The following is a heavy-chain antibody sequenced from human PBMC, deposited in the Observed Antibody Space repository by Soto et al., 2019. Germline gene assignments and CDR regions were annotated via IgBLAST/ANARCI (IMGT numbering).Heavy chain of an antibody. CDR2: ISFDGSNE. Sequence: QVRLVESGGGVVQPGRSLRLSCAASGFTFSHHGMHWVRQAPGKGLEWVALISFDGSNEYYADSVKGRPTISRDNSKNTLYLQMNSLRTDDTAVYYCAKLWTAGEHAFDIWGQGTMVTVSS. D-gene: IGHD3-10*01. CDR3: AKLWTAGEHAFDI. V-gene: IGHV3-30*18. J-gene: IGHJ3*02. CDR1: GFTFSHHG.